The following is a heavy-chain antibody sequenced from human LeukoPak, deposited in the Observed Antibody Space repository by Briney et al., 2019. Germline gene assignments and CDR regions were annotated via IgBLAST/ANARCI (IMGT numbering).Heavy chain of an antibody. V-gene: IGHV3-74*01. D-gene: IGHD3-22*01. CDR3: AAYYYDSSGYYHDGFHI. CDR2: INGDGSST. J-gene: IGHJ3*02. Sequence: GGSLRLSCAASGFTFSSYWMHWVRQAPGKGLVWVSRINGDGSSTNYADSVKGRFTISRDNAKNTLYLQMNSLRAEDTAVYYCAAYYYDSSGYYHDGFHIWGQGTMVTVSS. CDR1: GFTFSSYW.